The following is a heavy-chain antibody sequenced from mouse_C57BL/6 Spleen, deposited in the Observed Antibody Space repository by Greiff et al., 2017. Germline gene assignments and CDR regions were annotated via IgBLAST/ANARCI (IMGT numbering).Heavy chain of an antibody. J-gene: IGHJ4*01. CDR2: IDPNSGGT. D-gene: IGHD1-1*01. Sequence: QVQLQQPGAELVKPGASVKLSCKASGYTFTSYWMHWVKQRPGRGLEWIGRIDPNSGGTKYNEKFKSKATLTVDKPSSTAYMQLSSLTSEDSAVYYGERSSYGSSYYAMDYWGQGTSVTVSA. V-gene: IGHV1-72*01. CDR3: ERSSYGSSYYAMDY. CDR1: GYTFTSYW.